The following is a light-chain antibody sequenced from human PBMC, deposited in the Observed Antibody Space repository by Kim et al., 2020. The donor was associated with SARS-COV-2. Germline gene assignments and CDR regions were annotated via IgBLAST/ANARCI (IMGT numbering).Light chain of an antibody. V-gene: IGLV2-14*03. CDR1: SSGVGGYNY. CDR2: DVS. CDR3: SSYTSSSTRV. J-gene: IGLJ3*02. Sequence: QSSTISCTGTSSGVGGYNYVSWYQQHPGKAPKLMIYDVSNRPSGVSNRFSGSKSGNTASLTISGLQAEDEADYYCSSYTSSSTRVFGGGTQLTVL.